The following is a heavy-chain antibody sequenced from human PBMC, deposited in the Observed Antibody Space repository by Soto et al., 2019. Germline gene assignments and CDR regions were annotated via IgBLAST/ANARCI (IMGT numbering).Heavy chain of an antibody. CDR1: GFTFSSYG. CDR3: ARGLYGSGSYYGVADPNFDY. Sequence: QVQLVESGGGVVQPGRSLRLSCAASGFTFSSYGMHWVRQAPGKGLEWVAVIWYDGSNKYYADSVKGRFTISRDNSKNTLYLQMNSLRAEDTAVYYCARGLYGSGSYYGVADPNFDYWGQGTLVTVSS. V-gene: IGHV3-33*01. CDR2: IWYDGSNK. D-gene: IGHD3-10*01. J-gene: IGHJ4*02.